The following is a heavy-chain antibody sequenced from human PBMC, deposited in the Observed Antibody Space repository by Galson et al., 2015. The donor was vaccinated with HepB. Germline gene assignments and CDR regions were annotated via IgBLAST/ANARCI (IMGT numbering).Heavy chain of an antibody. V-gene: IGHV3-30*18. Sequence: SLRLSCAASGFTFSSYGMHWVRQAPGKGLEWVAVISYDGSNKYYADSVKGRFTISRDNSKNTLYLQMNSLRAEDTAVYYCAKAGYYDSSGWAFVYWGQGTLVTVSS. CDR2: ISYDGSNK. J-gene: IGHJ4*02. D-gene: IGHD3-22*01. CDR3: AKAGYYDSSGWAFVY. CDR1: GFTFSSYG.